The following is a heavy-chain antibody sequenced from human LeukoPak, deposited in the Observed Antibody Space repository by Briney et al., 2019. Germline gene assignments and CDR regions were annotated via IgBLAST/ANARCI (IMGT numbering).Heavy chain of an antibody. CDR1: GFTFSSYA. J-gene: IGHJ4*02. CDR2: ISYDGSNK. V-gene: IGHV3-30-3*01. Sequence: GRSLRLSCAASGFTFSSYAMHWVRQAPGKGLEWVAVISYDGSNKYYADSVKGRFTISRDNSKNTLYLQMNSLRAEDTAVYYCAREVVVRGVLDYWGQGTLVTVSS. CDR3: AREVVVRGVLDY. D-gene: IGHD3-10*01.